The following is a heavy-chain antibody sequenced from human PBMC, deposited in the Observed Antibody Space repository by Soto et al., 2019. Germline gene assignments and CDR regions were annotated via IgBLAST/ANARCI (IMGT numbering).Heavy chain of an antibody. Sequence: GGSLRLSCAASGFTFSSYAMHWVRQAPGKGLEWVAVISYDGSNKYYADSVKGRFTISRDNSKKTLYLQMNSLRSEDTAVYYCARDLRHCSGGSCYYYYYGMDVWGQGTTVTVSS. J-gene: IGHJ6*02. CDR1: GFTFSSYA. CDR2: ISYDGSNK. CDR3: ARDLRHCSGGSCYYYYYGMDV. V-gene: IGHV3-30*04. D-gene: IGHD2-15*01.